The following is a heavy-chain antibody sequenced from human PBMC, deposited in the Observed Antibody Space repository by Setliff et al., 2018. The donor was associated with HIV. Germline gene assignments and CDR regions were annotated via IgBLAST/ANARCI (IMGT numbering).Heavy chain of an antibody. CDR2: IYYSGNT. CDR1: GGSITNADYC. J-gene: IGHJ4*02. V-gene: IGHV4-31*11. CDR3: ARDQRLSY. Sequence: PSETLSLTCAVSGGSITNADYCWSWNRQPPGKGLEWIGYIYYSGNTYYNPSLKSRVVISIDTSSNQFSLNLSSVTAADTAVYYCARDQRLSYWGQGTLVTVSS.